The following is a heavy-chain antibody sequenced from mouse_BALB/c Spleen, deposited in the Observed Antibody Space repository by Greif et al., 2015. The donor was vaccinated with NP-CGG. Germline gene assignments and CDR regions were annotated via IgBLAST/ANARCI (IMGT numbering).Heavy chain of an antibody. D-gene: IGHD2-4*01. CDR3: ARVITGYWYFDV. J-gene: IGHJ1*01. CDR1: GFNIKDTY. Sequence: VHVKQSGAELVKPGASVKLSCTASGFNIKDTYMHWVKQRPEQGLEWIGRIDPANGNTKYDPKFQGKATITADTSSNTAYLQLSSLTSEDTAVYYCARVITGYWYFDVWGAGTTVTVSS. CDR2: IDPANGNT. V-gene: IGHV14-3*02.